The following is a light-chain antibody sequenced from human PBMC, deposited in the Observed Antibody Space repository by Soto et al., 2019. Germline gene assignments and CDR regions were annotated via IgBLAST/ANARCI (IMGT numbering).Light chain of an antibody. CDR2: DAS. CDR1: QSIYTK. V-gene: IGKV3-20*01. CDR3: QQYAGSLYT. J-gene: IGKJ2*01. Sequence: EIVLTQSPGTLSLSPGEGATLSCRASQSIYTKLAWYQKKSGQAPRLLIYDASTRAYGIPDRFSGSGSGTDFSLTISRLEPEDFAVYYCQQYAGSLYTFAPGTKLDIK.